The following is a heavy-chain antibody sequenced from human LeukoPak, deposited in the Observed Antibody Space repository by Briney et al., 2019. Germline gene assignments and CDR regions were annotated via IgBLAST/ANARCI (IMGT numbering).Heavy chain of an antibody. Sequence: PGRSLRLSCEGSGFTFGHNGMHWVRQAPGKGLEWVAVIWYDGSNKYYADSVKGRFTISRDNAKNSLYLQMNSLRAEDTAVYYCARDYTMVRGVYYGMDVWGQGTTVTVSS. CDR2: IWYDGSNK. D-gene: IGHD3-10*01. J-gene: IGHJ6*02. V-gene: IGHV3-33*01. CDR3: ARDYTMVRGVYYGMDV. CDR1: GFTFGHNG.